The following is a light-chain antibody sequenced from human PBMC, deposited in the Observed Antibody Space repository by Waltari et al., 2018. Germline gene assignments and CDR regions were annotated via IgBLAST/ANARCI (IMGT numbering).Light chain of an antibody. J-gene: IGKJ2*01. CDR1: QSISSW. CDR2: KAS. CDR3: QQYNSYSPYT. Sequence: DIQMTQSPSTLSASVGDRVTITCRASQSISSWLAWYQQKPGKAPKLLIYKASSLESGVPSRFSGSGSGTEFTLTISSLQPYDFATYYCQQYNSYSPYTFGQGTKLEIK. V-gene: IGKV1-5*03.